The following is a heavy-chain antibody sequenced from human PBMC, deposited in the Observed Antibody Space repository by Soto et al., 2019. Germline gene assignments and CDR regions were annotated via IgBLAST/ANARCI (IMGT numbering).Heavy chain of an antibody. CDR1: GGSISSGDYY. CDR3: ARDRITLPGGMDV. D-gene: IGHD3-10*01. V-gene: IGHV4-30-4*01. J-gene: IGHJ6*02. Sequence: SETLALTCTVSGGSISSGDYYWSWLRQPPGKGLEWIGYIYYSGSTYYNPSLKSRVTISVDTSKNQFSLKLSSVTAADTAVYYCARDRITLPGGMDVWGQGTTVTVSS. CDR2: IYYSGST.